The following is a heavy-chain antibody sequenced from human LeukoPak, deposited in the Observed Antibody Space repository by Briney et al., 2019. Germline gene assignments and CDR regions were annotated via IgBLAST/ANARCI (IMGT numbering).Heavy chain of an antibody. CDR2: IYYSGRT. V-gene: IGHV4-30-4*01. CDR1: GGSITSGDYY. J-gene: IGHJ3*02. CDR3: ARVYDFWSGYSFGAFNI. D-gene: IGHD3-3*01. Sequence: PSQTLSLTCTVSGGSITSGDYYWSWLRQPPGKGLEWIGYIYYSGRTYYNPSLKSRVSISVDTSKTQLSLKLSSVTDADMGVYYSARVYDFWSGYSFGAFNIWGQGTMVTVSS.